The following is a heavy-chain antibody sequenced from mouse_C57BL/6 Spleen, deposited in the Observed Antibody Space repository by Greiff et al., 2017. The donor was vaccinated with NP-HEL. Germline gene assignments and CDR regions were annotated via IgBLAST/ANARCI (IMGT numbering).Heavy chain of an antibody. CDR3: ARWGPGVHFDY. CDR2: IYPRSGNT. CDR1: GYTFTSYG. J-gene: IGHJ2*01. Sequence: VQVVESGAELARPGASVKLSCKASGYTFTSYGISWVKQRTGQGLEWIGEIYPRSGNTYYNEKFKGKATLTADKSSSTAYMELRSLTSEDSAVYFCARWGPGVHFDYWAKAPLSQSPQ. V-gene: IGHV1-81*01. D-gene: IGHD3-3*01.